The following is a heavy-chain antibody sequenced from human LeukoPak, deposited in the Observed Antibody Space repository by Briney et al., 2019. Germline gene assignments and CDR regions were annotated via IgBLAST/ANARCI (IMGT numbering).Heavy chain of an antibody. Sequence: PGGSLRLSCAASGFAFNTYSMHWVRQAPGKGLEWVTLIWHGGSHKFYIDSVRGRFTISRDNSKNTLYLQMNSLRAEDTAVYYCARDRDVYSSRWNRNFAYWGQGTLVTVSA. CDR3: ARDRDVYSSRWNRNFAY. CDR1: GFAFNTYS. J-gene: IGHJ4*02. V-gene: IGHV3-33*08. CDR2: IWHGGSHK. D-gene: IGHD6-13*01.